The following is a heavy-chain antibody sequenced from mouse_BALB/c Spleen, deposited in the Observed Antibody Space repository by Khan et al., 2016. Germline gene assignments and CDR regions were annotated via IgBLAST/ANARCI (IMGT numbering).Heavy chain of an antibody. CDR3: ARMGGSYAMDY. V-gene: IGHV5-17*02. CDR1: GFTFSGFG. Sequence: EVELVESGGDLVQPGGSRKLSCAASGFTFSGFGMHWVRQAPEKGLEWVAYITSGSTNIYYADTVKGRFTISRDNPKNTLFLQMTSLRSEDTAMYYCARMGGSYAMDYWDQGTSVTVSS. J-gene: IGHJ4*01. CDR2: ITSGSTNI.